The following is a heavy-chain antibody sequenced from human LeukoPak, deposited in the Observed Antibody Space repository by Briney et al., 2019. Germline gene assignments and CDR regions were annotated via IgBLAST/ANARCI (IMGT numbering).Heavy chain of an antibody. Sequence: GESLKISCKGSGHSFTSYWIGWVRQMPGKGLEWMGIIYPGDSDTRYSPSFQGQVTISADKSISTAYLQWSSLKASDTAMYYCARTDCSSTSCYHYMDVWGKGTTVTVSS. CDR1: GHSFTSYW. V-gene: IGHV5-51*01. CDR2: IYPGDSDT. J-gene: IGHJ6*03. CDR3: ARTDCSSTSCYHYMDV. D-gene: IGHD2-2*01.